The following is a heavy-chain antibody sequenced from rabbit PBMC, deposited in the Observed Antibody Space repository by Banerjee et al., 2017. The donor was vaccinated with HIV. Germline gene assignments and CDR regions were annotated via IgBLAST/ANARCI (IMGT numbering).Heavy chain of an antibody. Sequence: EELVESGGGLVQPGESLELSCKASGIDFSSDGISWVRQAPGRGPEWIACIYAGSSGTIQYASWAKGRFTISKTSSTTVTLQMTSLTAADTATYFCARNPAGSSGFNLWGQGTLVTVS. CDR2: IYAGSSGTI. J-gene: IGHJ4*01. CDR3: ARNPAGSSGFNL. D-gene: IGHD8-1*01. CDR1: GIDFSSDG. V-gene: IGHV1S45*01.